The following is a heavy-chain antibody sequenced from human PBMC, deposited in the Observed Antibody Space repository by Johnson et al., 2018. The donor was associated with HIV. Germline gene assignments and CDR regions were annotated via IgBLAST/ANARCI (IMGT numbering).Heavy chain of an antibody. D-gene: IGHD3-10*01. CDR2: ISYDGSNK. V-gene: IGHV3-30*03. J-gene: IGHJ3*02. CDR3: ASSPQQPYGTGNAFDI. Sequence: QEKLVESGGGVVQPGRSLRLSCAASGFTFSSYGMHWVRQAPGKGLEWVAVISYDGSNKYYADSVKGRFTISRDNSKNTLYLQMNSLRAEDTAVYYCASSPQQPYGTGNAFDIWGQGTMVTVSS. CDR1: GFTFSSYG.